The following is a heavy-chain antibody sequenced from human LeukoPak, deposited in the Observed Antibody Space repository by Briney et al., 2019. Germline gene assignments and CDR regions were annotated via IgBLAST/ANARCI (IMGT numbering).Heavy chain of an antibody. CDR3: AKGYYYDSSGYSFFDY. CDR2: MSYDGSNK. V-gene: IGHV3-30*04. CDR1: GFTFSSYA. D-gene: IGHD3-22*01. Sequence: PGGSLRLSCAASGFTFSSYAMHWVRQAPGKGLEWVAVMSYDGSNKYYADSVKGRFTISRDNSKNTLYLQMNSLRAEDTAVYYCAKGYYYDSSGYSFFDYWGQGTLVTVSS. J-gene: IGHJ4*02.